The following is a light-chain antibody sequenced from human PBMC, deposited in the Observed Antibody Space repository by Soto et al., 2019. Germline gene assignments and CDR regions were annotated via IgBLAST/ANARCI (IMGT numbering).Light chain of an antibody. CDR3: LHDYNYPLT. J-gene: IGKJ1*01. CDR2: GAS. V-gene: IGKV1-6*01. CDR1: QGIRTD. Sequence: AMHMTQSPSSLSASVGDRVTITCRASQGIRTDLGWYQQKPGKAPELLISGASSLQSGVSPRFSGRGSGTDFTLTISSLQPEDFATYYCLHDYNYPLTFGQGTKVDIK.